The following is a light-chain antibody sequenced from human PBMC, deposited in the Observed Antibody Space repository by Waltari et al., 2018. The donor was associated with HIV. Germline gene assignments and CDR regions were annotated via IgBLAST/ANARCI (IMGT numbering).Light chain of an antibody. CDR2: WAS. V-gene: IGKV4-1*01. CDR1: RRILYSSNNQNY. Sequence: DIVMTQSPNSLAVSLGERATINCRSSRRILYSSNNQNYLAWYQQKAGQCPRVLIYWASTRASGFPDRFSCIGAGTNFSLTISSLQSDDVALYYCQQYDTSGPTFGGGTKGE. J-gene: IGKJ4*01. CDR3: QQYDTSGPT.